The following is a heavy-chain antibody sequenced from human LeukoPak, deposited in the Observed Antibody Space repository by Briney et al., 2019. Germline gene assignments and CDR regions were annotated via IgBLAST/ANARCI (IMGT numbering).Heavy chain of an antibody. Sequence: PGGSLRLSCAASGFTFSYFWMHWFRQTPGKGLVWVSCTNTDGSYTSYADSVKGRFTISRDNVRNTLYLQMSSLRAEDSAVYYCARDFDGPRASDCWGQGISVTVSS. V-gene: IGHV3-74*01. J-gene: IGHJ4*02. CDR1: GFTFSYFW. D-gene: IGHD4-17*01. CDR3: ARDFDGPRASDC. CDR2: TNTDGSYT.